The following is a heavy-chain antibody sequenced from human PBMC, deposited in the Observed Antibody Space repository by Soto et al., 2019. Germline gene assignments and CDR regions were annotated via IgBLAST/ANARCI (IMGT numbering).Heavy chain of an antibody. CDR3: ARGLEGDYYYGMDV. Sequence: GGSLRLSCAASGFTFSSYAMHWVRQAPGKGLEYVSAFSSNGGSTYYADSVKGRFTISRDNSKNTLYLQMGSLRAEDMAVYYCARGLEGDYYYGMDVWGQGTTVTVSS. CDR1: GFTFSSYA. D-gene: IGHD3-16*01. J-gene: IGHJ6*02. V-gene: IGHV3-64*02. CDR2: FSSNGGST.